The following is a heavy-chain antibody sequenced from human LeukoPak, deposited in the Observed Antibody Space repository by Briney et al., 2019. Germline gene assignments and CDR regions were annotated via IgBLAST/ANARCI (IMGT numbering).Heavy chain of an antibody. Sequence: SETLFLTCTVSGGSISSGDYYWSWIRQPPGKGLEWIGYIYYSGSTYYNPSLKSRVTISVDTSKNQFSLKLSSVTAADTAVYYCARDPLTIRGSYFDLWGRGTLVTVSS. V-gene: IGHV4-30-4*08. CDR2: IYYSGST. J-gene: IGHJ2*01. CDR3: ARDPLTIRGSYFDL. D-gene: IGHD3-3*02. CDR1: GGSISSGDYY.